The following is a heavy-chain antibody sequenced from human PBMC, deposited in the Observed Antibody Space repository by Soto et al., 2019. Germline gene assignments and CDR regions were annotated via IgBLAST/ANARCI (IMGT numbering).Heavy chain of an antibody. CDR3: AKESESEAGTVEY. CDR2: IHASRNT. D-gene: IGHD6-13*01. V-gene: IGHV4-4*07. Sequence: QVQLQESGPGLLKPSDTLSLTCTVSGASISFSYWSWIRQPAGKGLEWIGRIHASRNTNYNPSLKSRVTMSIDTSKKQFSLRLNSVTAADTAMYYCAKESESEAGTVEYWGQGTLVTVSS. CDR1: GASISFSY. J-gene: IGHJ4*02.